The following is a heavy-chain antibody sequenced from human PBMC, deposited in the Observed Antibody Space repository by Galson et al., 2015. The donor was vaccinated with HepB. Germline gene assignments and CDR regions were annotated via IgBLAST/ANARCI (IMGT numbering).Heavy chain of an antibody. CDR2: ISSSSSTI. J-gene: IGHJ4*02. CDR1: GFTFTSYS. Sequence: SLRLSCAASGFTFTSYSMNWVRQAPGKWLEWISYISSSSSTIYYAESVKGRFTISRDNAKNSVHLQMISLRDEDTAVYYCAPLSSGSFQTWGQGTLVTVSS. CDR3: APLSSGSFQT. D-gene: IGHD1-26*01. V-gene: IGHV3-48*02.